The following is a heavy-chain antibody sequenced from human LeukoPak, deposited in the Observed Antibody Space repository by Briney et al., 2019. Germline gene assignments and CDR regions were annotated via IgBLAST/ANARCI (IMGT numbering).Heavy chain of an antibody. Sequence: ASVKVSCKASTYTFTTYGFGWVRQAPGQGLEWMGWISAYNGNTNYAQKLQGRVTMTTDTSTSTAYMELRSLRSDDTAVYYCARVLGSPYYYDSSAYLDYWGQGTLVTVSS. V-gene: IGHV1-18*01. J-gene: IGHJ4*02. D-gene: IGHD3-22*01. CDR2: ISAYNGNT. CDR1: TYTFTTYG. CDR3: ARVLGSPYYYDSSAYLDY.